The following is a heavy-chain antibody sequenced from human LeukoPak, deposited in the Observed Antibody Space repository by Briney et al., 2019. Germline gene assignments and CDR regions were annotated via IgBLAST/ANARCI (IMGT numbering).Heavy chain of an antibody. CDR3: ARVIYGDYIDY. J-gene: IGHJ4*02. Sequence: SVKVSCKASGGTFSSYTISWVRQAPGQGLDWMGGIIPVLGIANYAQKFQGRLTITAVKSTSTAYMELSSLRSEDTAVYYCARVIYGDYIDYWGQGTLVTVSS. CDR2: IIPVLGIA. V-gene: IGHV1-69*02. CDR1: GGTFSSYT. D-gene: IGHD4-17*01.